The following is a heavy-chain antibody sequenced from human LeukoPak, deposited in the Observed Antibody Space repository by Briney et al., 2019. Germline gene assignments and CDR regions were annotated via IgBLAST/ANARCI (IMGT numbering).Heavy chain of an antibody. J-gene: IGHJ6*03. D-gene: IGHD3-22*01. CDR3: ARAVYYDSSGYYSHYYYYYMDV. Sequence: SETLSLTCTVSGGSISSYYWSWIRQPAGKGLEWIGRIYTSGSTNYNPSLKSRVTMSVDTSKNQFSLKLSSVTAADTAVYYCARAVYYDSSGYYSHYYYYYMDVWGKGTTVTISS. CDR1: GGSISSYY. CDR2: IYTSGST. V-gene: IGHV4-4*07.